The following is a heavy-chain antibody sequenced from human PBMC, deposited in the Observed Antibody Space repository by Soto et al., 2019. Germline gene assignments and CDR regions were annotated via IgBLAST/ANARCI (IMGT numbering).Heavy chain of an antibody. CDR2: INPSGGST. Sequence: GASVKVSCKASGYTFTSYYMHWVRQAPGQGLEWMGIINPSGGSTSYAQKFQGRVTMTRDTSTSTVYMELSSLRSEDTAVYYCACDLTPDYYDSSGYYLYWGQGTLVTVSS. J-gene: IGHJ4*02. CDR3: ACDLTPDYYDSSGYYLY. CDR1: GYTFTSYY. D-gene: IGHD3-22*01. V-gene: IGHV1-46*01.